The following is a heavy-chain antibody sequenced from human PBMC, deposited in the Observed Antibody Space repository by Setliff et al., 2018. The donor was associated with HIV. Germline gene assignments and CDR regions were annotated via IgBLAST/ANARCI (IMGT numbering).Heavy chain of an antibody. Sequence: GASVKVSCKASGGTFSSYAISWVQQAPGQGLEWMGCINPNSGDTNYAQKFQGRVTMTRDTSTSTVYVELSSLRSEDTAVYYCARNPRIAVAGTDYYYYMDVWGKGTTVTVSS. V-gene: IGHV1-2*02. CDR3: ARNPRIAVAGTDYYYYMDV. J-gene: IGHJ6*03. CDR2: INPNSGDT. D-gene: IGHD6-19*01. CDR1: GGTFSSYA.